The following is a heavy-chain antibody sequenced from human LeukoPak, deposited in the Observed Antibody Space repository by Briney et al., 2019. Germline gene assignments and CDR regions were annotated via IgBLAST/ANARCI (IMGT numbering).Heavy chain of an antibody. J-gene: IGHJ4*02. Sequence: SETLSLTCAVYGGSFSGYYWSWIRQPPGKELEWIGEINHSGSTNYNPSLKSRVTISVDTSKNQFSLKLSSVTAADTAVYYCARRPMVRGVFDYWGQGTLVTVSS. CDR2: INHSGST. D-gene: IGHD3-10*01. CDR3: ARRPMVRGVFDY. V-gene: IGHV4-34*01. CDR1: GGSFSGYY.